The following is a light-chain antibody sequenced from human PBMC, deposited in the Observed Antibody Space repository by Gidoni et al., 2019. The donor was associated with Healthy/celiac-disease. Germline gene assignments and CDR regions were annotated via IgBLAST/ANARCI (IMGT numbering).Light chain of an antibody. CDR2: GAS. J-gene: IGKJ1*01. Sequence: EIVMTQSPATLSVSPGERATLPCRASQSVSSNLAWYQQKPGQAPRLLIYGASTRATGIPARFSGSWSGTEFPLTISSLQSEDFAVYYCQQYNNWPRWTCGQGTKVEIK. V-gene: IGKV3-15*01. CDR3: QQYNNWPRWT. CDR1: QSVSSN.